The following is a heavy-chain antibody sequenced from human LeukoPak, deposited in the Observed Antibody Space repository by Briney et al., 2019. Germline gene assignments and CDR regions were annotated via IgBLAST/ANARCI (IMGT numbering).Heavy chain of an antibody. V-gene: IGHV3-7*03. J-gene: IGHJ4*02. CDR3: ARVIVTVPGQSDYFDY. Sequence: GGSLRLSCATSGFTFSNYWMCWVRQAPGKGLEWVANIRQDGGDKYYADSVKGRFTVSRDNAKNSLYLQMNSLRAEDTAVYSCARVIVTVPGQSDYFDYWGQGTLVTFSS. CDR1: GFTFSNYW. CDR2: IRQDGGDK. D-gene: IGHD2/OR15-2a*01.